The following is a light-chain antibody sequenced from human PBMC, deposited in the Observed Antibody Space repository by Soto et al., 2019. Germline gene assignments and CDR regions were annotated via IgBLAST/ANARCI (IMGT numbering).Light chain of an antibody. CDR1: QSARSN. V-gene: IGKV3-15*01. CDR2: DAS. Sequence: EIVMTQSPATLSVSLGERATLSCRASQSARSNLAWYQQKPGQAPRLLIYDASTRAPGIPARFSGSGSGTELTLTISSLQSDDFAVYHCQQYNNWPPTFGHGTRLEIK. CDR3: QQYNNWPPT. J-gene: IGKJ5*01.